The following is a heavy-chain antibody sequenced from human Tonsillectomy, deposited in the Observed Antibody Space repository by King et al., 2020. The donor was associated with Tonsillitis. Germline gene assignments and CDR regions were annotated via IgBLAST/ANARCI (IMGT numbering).Heavy chain of an antibody. Sequence: VQLQESGPGLVKPSETLSLTCTVSGGSISSSRYYWGWIRQPPGKGLEWIGSIYYSGSTYYNPSLKSRVTISVDTSKNQFSLKLNSVTAADTAVYYCARPTAVAGTGVDYWGRGTLVTVSS. D-gene: IGHD6-19*01. CDR3: ARPTAVAGTGVDY. V-gene: IGHV4-39*01. CDR1: GGSISSSRYY. CDR2: IYYSGST. J-gene: IGHJ4*02.